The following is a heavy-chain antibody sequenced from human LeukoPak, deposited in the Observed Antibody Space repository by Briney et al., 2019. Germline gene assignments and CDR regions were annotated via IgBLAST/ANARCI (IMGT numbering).Heavy chain of an antibody. CDR1: GFTFSNYG. V-gene: IGHV3-33*01. D-gene: IGHD4-17*01. Sequence: GGSLRLSCAASGFTFSNYGMHWVRQAPGKGLEWVAVIWYDGTIIYYADSVKGRVTISRDNSKNTLYLQMNSLRADDTAVYYCARGVGDFGSLEHWGQGTLVTVSS. CDR2: IWYDGTII. J-gene: IGHJ4*02. CDR3: ARGVGDFGSLEH.